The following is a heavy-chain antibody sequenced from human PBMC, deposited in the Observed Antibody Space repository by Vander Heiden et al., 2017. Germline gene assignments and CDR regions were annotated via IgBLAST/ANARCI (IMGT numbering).Heavy chain of an antibody. Sequence: EVQRVESGGGLIQPGGSLRLSCAASGFTVSSNYMSWVRQAPGKGLEWVSVIYSGGSTYYADSVKGRFTISRDNSKNTLYLQMNSLRAEDTAVYYCASYVLLPYYGMDVWGQGTTVTVSS. V-gene: IGHV3-53*01. J-gene: IGHJ6*02. CDR3: ASYVLLPYYGMDV. CDR1: GFTVSSNY. CDR2: IYSGGST. D-gene: IGHD3-16*01.